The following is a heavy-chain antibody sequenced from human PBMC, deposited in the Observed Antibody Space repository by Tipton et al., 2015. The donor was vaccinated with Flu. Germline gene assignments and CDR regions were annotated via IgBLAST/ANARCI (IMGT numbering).Heavy chain of an antibody. CDR2: IYYSGTT. J-gene: IGHJ4*02. Sequence: TLSLTCAVSGASVKSGTYYWTWIRQSPGGELEWIGNIYYSGTTKYNPSLKGRASLFIDPSKSQFSLKLTSVTAADTAVYYCAKDRAAVPEGGFDYWGQGTLVTVAS. CDR1: GASVKSGTYY. V-gene: IGHV4-61*01. D-gene: IGHD6-19*01. CDR3: AKDRAAVPEGGFDY.